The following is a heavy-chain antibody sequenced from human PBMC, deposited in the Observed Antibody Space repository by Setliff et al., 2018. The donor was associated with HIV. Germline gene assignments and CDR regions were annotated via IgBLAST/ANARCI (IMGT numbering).Heavy chain of an antibody. J-gene: IGHJ5*01. CDR2: VYHSGST. D-gene: IGHD2-2*02. V-gene: IGHV4-59*12. CDR3: ARGLIQYTWDS. Sequence: SETLSLTCTVPGDSLDNYYWTWIRQSRERRLEWVGYVYHSGSTNYNPSLKNRVSISLDASKNQFSLRLTSVTAADTAMYFCARGLIQYTWDSWGQGVLVTVSS. CDR1: GDSLDNYY.